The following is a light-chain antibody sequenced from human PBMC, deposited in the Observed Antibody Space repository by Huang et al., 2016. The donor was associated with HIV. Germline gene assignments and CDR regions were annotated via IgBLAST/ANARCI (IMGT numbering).Light chain of an antibody. CDR2: GAS. CDR1: QSVSNY. J-gene: IGKJ4*01. Sequence: EIVLTQSPGTLSLSPGERATLSCRASQSVSNYLAWYQQKPGQAPRLLIYGASSRATGIPDRFSGSGSGTDFTLTISRLEPEDFAFYYCQQYGGSPLTFSGGIKVETK. V-gene: IGKV3-20*01. CDR3: QQYGGSPLT.